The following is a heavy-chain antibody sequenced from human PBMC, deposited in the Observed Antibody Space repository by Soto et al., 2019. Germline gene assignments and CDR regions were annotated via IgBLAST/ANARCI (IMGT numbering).Heavy chain of an antibody. J-gene: IGHJ5*02. CDR3: ARESHMEWFDP. CDR1: GGSISSYY. CDR2: IYYSGST. Sequence: SETLSLTCTVSGGSISSYYWSWIRQPPGKGLEWIGYIYYSGSTNYNPSLKSRVTISVDTSKNQFSLKLSSVTAADTAVYYCARESHMEWFDPWSRGTLVTVSS. V-gene: IGHV4-59*01. D-gene: IGHD1-1*01.